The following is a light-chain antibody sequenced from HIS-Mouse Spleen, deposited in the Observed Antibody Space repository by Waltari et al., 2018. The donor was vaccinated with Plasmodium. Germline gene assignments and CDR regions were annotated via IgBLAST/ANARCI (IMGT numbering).Light chain of an antibody. CDR1: QSISSW. CDR3: QQYNSYSWT. V-gene: IGKV1-5*03. Sequence: DIQMTQSPSPLSAFVGDRVTITCRASQSISSWLAWYQQKPGKAPKLLIYKAYSLESGVPSRLSGSGSGTEFTLTISSLQPDDFATYYCQQYNSYSWTFGQGTKVEIK. J-gene: IGKJ1*01. CDR2: KAY.